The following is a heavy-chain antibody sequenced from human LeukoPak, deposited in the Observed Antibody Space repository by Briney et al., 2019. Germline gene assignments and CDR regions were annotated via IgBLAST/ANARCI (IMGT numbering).Heavy chain of an antibody. V-gene: IGHV3-48*04. CDR3: AKDSLPGVGAFDI. CDR2: ISGSSSTI. CDR1: GFTFSIYN. J-gene: IGHJ3*02. D-gene: IGHD7-27*01. Sequence: GGSLRLSCAVSGFTFSIYNMNWVRQAPGKGLEWVPFISGSSSTIYYADSVKGRFTISRDNAKNSLYLQMNSLRAEDTAVYYCAKDSLPGVGAFDIWGQGTMVTVSS.